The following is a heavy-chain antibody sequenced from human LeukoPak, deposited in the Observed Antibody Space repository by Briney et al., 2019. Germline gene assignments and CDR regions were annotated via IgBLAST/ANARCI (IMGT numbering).Heavy chain of an antibody. V-gene: IGHV3-15*07. CDR3: STLTSRGLSDS. D-gene: IGHD1-20*01. Sequence: GGSLRLFCAASGFTFTNAWMNWVRQTPGKGLEWVGRIKSKADGETIDYAVPVKGRFTFSGDDSKNMLYLQMNSLKSEDTAVYYCSTLTSRGLSDSWGQGTLVTVSS. J-gene: IGHJ4*02. CDR2: IKSKADGETI. CDR1: GFTFTNAW.